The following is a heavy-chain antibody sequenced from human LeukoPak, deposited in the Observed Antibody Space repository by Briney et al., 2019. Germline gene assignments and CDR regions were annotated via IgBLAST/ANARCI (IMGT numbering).Heavy chain of an antibody. D-gene: IGHD3-10*01. CDR3: TTDYYGSGSYYNTLLSLFDY. Sequence: PGGSLRLSCAASGFTFSNAWMSWVRQAPGKGLEWVGRIKSKTDGGTTDYAAPVKGRFTISRDDSKNTLYLQMNSLKTEDTAVYYCTTDYYGSGSYYNTLLSLFDYWGQGTLVIVSS. V-gene: IGHV3-15*01. CDR1: GFTFSNAW. J-gene: IGHJ4*02. CDR2: IKSKTDGGTT.